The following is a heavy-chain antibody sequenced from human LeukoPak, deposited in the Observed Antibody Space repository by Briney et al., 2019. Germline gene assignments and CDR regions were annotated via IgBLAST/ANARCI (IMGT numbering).Heavy chain of an antibody. CDR3: ARDQTPSEQVATRGSLLF. CDR1: GFTFSSYA. CDR2: VSYDGSNK. V-gene: IGHV3-30-3*01. D-gene: IGHD5-12*01. J-gene: IGHJ4*02. Sequence: PGGSLRLSCAASGFTFSSYAMHWVRQAPGKGLEWVAVVSYDGSNKYYADSVKGRFTISRDNSKNTLYLQMNSPRAEDTAVYYCARDQTPSEQVATRGSLLFWGQGTLVTVSS.